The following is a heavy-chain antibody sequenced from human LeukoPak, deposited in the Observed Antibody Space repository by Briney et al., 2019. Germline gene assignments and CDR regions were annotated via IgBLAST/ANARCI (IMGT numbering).Heavy chain of an antibody. J-gene: IGHJ3*02. V-gene: IGHV3-48*03. Sequence: GGSLRLSCAASGFTFSSYEMNWVRQAPGKGLEWVSYISSSGSTIYYADSVKGRFTISRDNAKNTLYLQMNSLRADDTAVYYCARRGAATDAFDIWGQGTMVTVSS. CDR1: GFTFSSYE. D-gene: IGHD1-26*01. CDR2: ISSSGSTI. CDR3: ARRGAATDAFDI.